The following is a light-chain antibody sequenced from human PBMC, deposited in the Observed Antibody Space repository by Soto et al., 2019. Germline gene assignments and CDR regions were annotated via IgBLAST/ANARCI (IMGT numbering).Light chain of an antibody. J-gene: IGKJ5*01. V-gene: IGKV3-15*01. CDR3: QQYGGSPVT. CDR1: QSADTN. CDR2: GAF. Sequence: EIVITQTPSTLTVSQGERATLSCRASQSADTNLAWYQQQPGQAPRLLIHGAFTRATGIPARFSGSGSGTDFTLTISRLEPEDFAVYYCQQYGGSPVTFGQGTRLEI.